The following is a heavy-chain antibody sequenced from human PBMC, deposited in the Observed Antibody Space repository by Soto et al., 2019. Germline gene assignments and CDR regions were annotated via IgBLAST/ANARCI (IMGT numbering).Heavy chain of an antibody. V-gene: IGHV3-53*01. Sequence: QTGGSLRLSCAASGFTVSSNDMSWVRQAPGKGLEWVSVIYSGGSTYYADSVKGRFTISRDNSKNTLYLQMNSLRAEDTAVYYCARDGGYSNYGYYYYYGMDVWGQGTTVTVSS. CDR3: ARDGGYSNYGYYYYYGMDV. CDR2: IYSGGST. D-gene: IGHD4-4*01. J-gene: IGHJ6*02. CDR1: GFTVSSND.